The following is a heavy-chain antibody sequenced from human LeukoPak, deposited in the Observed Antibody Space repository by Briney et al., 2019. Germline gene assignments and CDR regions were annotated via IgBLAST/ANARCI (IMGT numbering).Heavy chain of an antibody. CDR3: ARNGYYDSSGSSDY. CDR2: IYSGGST. CDR1: GFTVSSNY. V-gene: IGHV3-66*01. J-gene: IGHJ4*02. Sequence: GGSLRLSCAASGFTVSSNYMSWVRQAPGKGLEWVSVIYSGGSTYYADSVKGRFTISRGNSKNTLYLQMNSLRAEDTAVYYCARNGYYDSSGSSDYWGQGTLVTVSS. D-gene: IGHD3-22*01.